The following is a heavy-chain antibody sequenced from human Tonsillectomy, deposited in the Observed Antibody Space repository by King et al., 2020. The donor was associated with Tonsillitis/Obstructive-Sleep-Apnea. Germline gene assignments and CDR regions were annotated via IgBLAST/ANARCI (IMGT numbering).Heavy chain of an antibody. CDR1: GFTFTNSA. V-gene: IGHV3-30*01. J-gene: IGHJ4*02. D-gene: IGHD4-11*01. CDR2: ISYDGSNK. Sequence: VQLVESGGGVVQPGRSLRLSCAASGFTFTNSAMHWVRQAPGKGLEWVAAISYDGSNKYYADSVKGRFTISRDNSKNTLYLQMNSLRAEDTAVYHCARETSNYEGHLDYWGQGTLVTVSS. CDR3: ARETSNYEGHLDY.